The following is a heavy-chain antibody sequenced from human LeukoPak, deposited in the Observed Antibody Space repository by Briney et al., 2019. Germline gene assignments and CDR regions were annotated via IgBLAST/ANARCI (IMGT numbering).Heavy chain of an antibody. CDR2: IIPIFGTA. V-gene: IGHV1-69*13. Sequence: SVKVSCKASGGTFTSYAISWVRQAPGQGLEWMGGIIPIFGTANYAQKFQGKVTITADEATSTAYMELSSLRSEDSAVYYCARARVLSGSGSYYRPLEFDYWGQGTLVTVSS. D-gene: IGHD3-10*01. CDR1: GGTFTSYA. CDR3: ARARVLSGSGSYYRPLEFDY. J-gene: IGHJ4*02.